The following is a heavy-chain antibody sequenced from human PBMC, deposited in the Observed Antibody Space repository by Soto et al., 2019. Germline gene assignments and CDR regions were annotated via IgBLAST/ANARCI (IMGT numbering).Heavy chain of an antibody. Sequence: VQLVESGGGLVQPGGSLRLSCAASGFTFSSYDMHWFRQATGKGLEWVSAMGTAGDTYYPGTVKGRFTISRENAKNSLYLQMHSLRAEDTAVYYCARGTTYTIFGVVGGDAFDIWGQGTMVNVSS. CDR2: MGTAGDT. V-gene: IGHV3-13*01. CDR3: ARGTTYTIFGVVGGDAFDI. D-gene: IGHD3-3*01. J-gene: IGHJ3*02. CDR1: GFTFSSYD.